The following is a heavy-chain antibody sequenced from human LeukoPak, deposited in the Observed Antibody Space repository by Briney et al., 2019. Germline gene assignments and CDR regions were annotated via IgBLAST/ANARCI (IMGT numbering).Heavy chain of an antibody. Sequence: SETLSLTCTVSGGSISSSSYYWGWIRQPPGKGLEWIGSIYYSGSTYYNPSLKSRVTISVDTSKNQFSLKLSSVTAADTAVYYCARLEDGYNLGGVYYWGQGTLVTVSS. D-gene: IGHD5-24*01. CDR2: IYYSGST. CDR3: ARLEDGYNLGGVYY. CDR1: GGSISSSSYY. V-gene: IGHV4-39*01. J-gene: IGHJ4*02.